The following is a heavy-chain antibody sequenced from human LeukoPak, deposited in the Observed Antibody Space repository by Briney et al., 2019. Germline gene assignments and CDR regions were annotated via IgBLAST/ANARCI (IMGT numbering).Heavy chain of an antibody. D-gene: IGHD3-22*01. CDR2: INPNSGGT. CDR3: ARDLLNYYDSSGFTFDY. Sequence: ASVKVSCKASGYTFTGYYMHWVRQAPGQGLEWMGWINPNSGGTNYAQKFQGRVTMTRDTSISTAYMELSRLRSDDTAVYYCARDLLNYYDSSGFTFDYWGQGTLVTVSS. J-gene: IGHJ4*02. V-gene: IGHV1-2*02. CDR1: GYTFTGYY.